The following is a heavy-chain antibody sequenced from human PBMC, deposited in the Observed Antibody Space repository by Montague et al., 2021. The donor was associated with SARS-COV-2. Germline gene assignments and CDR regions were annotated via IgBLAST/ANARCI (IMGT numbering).Heavy chain of an antibody. V-gene: IGHV4-59*13. CDR3: ARGVVAAPDTSDY. CDR1: GDSISGFY. J-gene: IGHJ4*02. D-gene: IGHD6-13*01. Sequence: SETLSLTCTVSGDSISGFYWNWIRQPPGKGLEWIGKIYYSGITNYNPSLKSRVTISVDTSKNQFSLKLISVTAVDTALYYCARGVVAAPDTSDYWGQGTLVTVSS. CDR2: IYYSGIT.